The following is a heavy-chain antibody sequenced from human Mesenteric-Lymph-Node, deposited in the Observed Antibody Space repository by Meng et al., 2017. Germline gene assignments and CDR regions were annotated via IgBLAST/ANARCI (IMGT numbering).Heavy chain of an antibody. Sequence: GESLKISCAASGFTFSGSAMHWVRQASGKGLEWVGRIRSKANSYATAYAASVKGRFTISRDDSKNMFYLQMNSLKIEDTAVYYCTYGVSFGGWYTNVDYWGRGTLVTVSS. CDR3: TYGVSFGGWYTNVDY. CDR2: IRSKANSYAT. J-gene: IGHJ4*02. V-gene: IGHV3-73*01. CDR1: GFTFSGSA. D-gene: IGHD6-19*01.